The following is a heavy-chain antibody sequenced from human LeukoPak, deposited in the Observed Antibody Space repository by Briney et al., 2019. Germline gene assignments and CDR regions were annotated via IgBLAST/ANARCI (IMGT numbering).Heavy chain of an antibody. J-gene: IGHJ6*03. V-gene: IGHV1-2*02. CDR1: GYTFTGYY. D-gene: IGHD3-10*01. Sequence: ASVKVSCKASGYTFTGYYMHWVRQAPGQGLEWMGWINPNSGGTNYAQKFQGRVTMTRDTSISTAYMELSRLRSDDTAVYYCARCDYYGSGTPVVYYYYMDVWGKGTTVTISS. CDR2: INPNSGGT. CDR3: ARCDYYGSGTPVVYYYYMDV.